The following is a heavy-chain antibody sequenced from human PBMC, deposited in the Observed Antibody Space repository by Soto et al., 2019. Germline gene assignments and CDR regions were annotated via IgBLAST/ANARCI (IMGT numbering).Heavy chain of an antibody. CDR1: GFXFSSYA. D-gene: IGHD2-2*01. CDR2: ISGSGGST. Sequence: GGSLRLSCAASGFXFSSYAMSWVRQAPGKGLEWVSSISGSGGSTYYADSVKGRFTISRDSSKNTLYLQMNSLRAEDTAVYYCAKGPSVVPAATNDYWGQGTLVTVSS. V-gene: IGHV3-23*01. J-gene: IGHJ4*02. CDR3: AKGPSVVPAATNDY.